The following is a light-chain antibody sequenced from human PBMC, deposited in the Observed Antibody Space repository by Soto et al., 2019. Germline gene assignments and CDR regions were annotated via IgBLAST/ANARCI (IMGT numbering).Light chain of an antibody. CDR3: AAWDDSLSGLV. CDR2: RNN. V-gene: IGLV1-47*01. J-gene: IGLJ2*01. CDR1: SSNIGRNY. Sequence: QPVLTQPPSASGTPGQSVTISCSGSSSNIGRNYVYWYQQLPGTAPKLLIYRNNERPSGVPDRFSGSKSGTSASLAIRGLRSEDEADYYCAAWDDSLSGLVFGGGTKLTVL.